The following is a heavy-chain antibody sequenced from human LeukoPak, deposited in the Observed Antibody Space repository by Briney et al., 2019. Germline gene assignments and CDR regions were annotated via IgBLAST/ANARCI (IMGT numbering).Heavy chain of an antibody. J-gene: IGHJ6*02. D-gene: IGHD6-13*01. CDR2: INHSGDT. CDR1: GESFSDYY. Sequence: SETLSLTCAVSGESFSDYYWNWIRQPPGKGLEWIGEINHSGDTNYNPSLKNRVTISVDTSKNQFSLKLSSVTAADTAVYYCARDTAAAEYYYYGMDVWGQGTTVTVSS. V-gene: IGHV4-34*01. CDR3: ARDTAAAEYYYYGMDV.